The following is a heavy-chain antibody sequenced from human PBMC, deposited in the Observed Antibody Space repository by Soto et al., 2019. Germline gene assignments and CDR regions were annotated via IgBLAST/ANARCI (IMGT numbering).Heavy chain of an antibody. D-gene: IGHD6-13*01. V-gene: IGHV1-69*06. CDR2: IIPIFGTA. CDR3: ARDILDSSSWYWFDP. J-gene: IGHJ5*02. Sequence: SVKVSCKASGGTFSSYAISWVRQAPGQGLEWMGGIIPIFGTANYAQKFQGRVTITADKSTSTAYMELGSLRSEDTAVYYCARDILDSSSWYWFDPWGQGTLVTVSS. CDR1: GGTFSSYA.